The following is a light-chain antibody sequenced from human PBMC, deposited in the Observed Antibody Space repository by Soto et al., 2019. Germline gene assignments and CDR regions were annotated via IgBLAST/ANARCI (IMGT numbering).Light chain of an antibody. J-gene: IGLJ1*01. CDR2: GNS. CDR3: QSYDSSLSAPV. CDR1: SSNIGAGYD. Sequence: QSVRTQPPSVSGAPGQRVTISCTGSSSNIGAGYDVHWYQQLPGTAPKLLIYGNSNRPSGVPDRFSGSKSGTSASLAITGLQAEDEADYYCQSYDSSLSAPVFGTGTKVTVL. V-gene: IGLV1-40*01.